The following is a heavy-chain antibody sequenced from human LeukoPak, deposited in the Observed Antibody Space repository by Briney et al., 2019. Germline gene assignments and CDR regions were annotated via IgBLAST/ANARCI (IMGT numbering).Heavy chain of an antibody. CDR1: GYTFTSYG. V-gene: IGHV1-18*01. CDR3: ARVSTPPYYDFWSGPLNWFDP. CDR2: ISAYNGNT. J-gene: IGHJ5*02. Sequence: ASVKVSCKASGYTFTSYGISWVRQAPGQGLEWMGWISAYNGNTNYAQKLQGRVTMTTDTSTSTAYMELRSLRSDDTAVYYCARVSTPPYYDFWSGPLNWFDPWGQGTLVTVSS. D-gene: IGHD3-3*01.